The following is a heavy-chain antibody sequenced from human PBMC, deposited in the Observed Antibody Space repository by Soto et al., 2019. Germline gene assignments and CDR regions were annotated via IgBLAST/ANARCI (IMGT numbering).Heavy chain of an antibody. D-gene: IGHD6-6*01. CDR2: SIPIFGTA. CDR3: ARNEYSTTVYYYGMDV. Sequence: QVQLVQSGAEVKKPGSSVKVSCKASGGTFSSYAITWVRQAPGQGLEWMGRSIPIFGTANYNQKCKGRVTSTADESTSTAYTELGSLRSEDTAVYYCARNEYSTTVYYYGMDVWGQGTTVTGPS. V-gene: IGHV1-69*01. J-gene: IGHJ6*02. CDR1: GGTFSSYA.